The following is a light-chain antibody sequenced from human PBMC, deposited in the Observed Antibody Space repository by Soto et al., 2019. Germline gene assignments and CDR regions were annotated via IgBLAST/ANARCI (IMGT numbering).Light chain of an antibody. CDR2: DAS. CDR3: QQRSL. CDR1: QSVSSY. J-gene: IGKJ5*01. V-gene: IGKV3-11*01. Sequence: EIVLTQSPATLSLSPGERATLSCRASQSVSSYLAWYQQKPGQAPRLLIYDASNRATGIPARFSGSGSGTDFTLTISSLEPEDFAVYYCQQRSLFGQGTRLETK.